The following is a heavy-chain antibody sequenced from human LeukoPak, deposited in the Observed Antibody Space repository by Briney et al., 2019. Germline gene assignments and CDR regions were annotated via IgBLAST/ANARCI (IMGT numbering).Heavy chain of an antibody. Sequence: GRSLRLSCAASGFTFSSYGMPWVRQAPGKALEWVAVIWFDGSNKYYADSVKGRFTISRDNSKNTLYLQMNSLRAEDTAVYYCARAVGPFDYWGQGTLVTVSS. CDR1: GFTFSSYG. CDR3: ARAVGPFDY. V-gene: IGHV3-33*01. CDR2: IWFDGSNK. J-gene: IGHJ4*02.